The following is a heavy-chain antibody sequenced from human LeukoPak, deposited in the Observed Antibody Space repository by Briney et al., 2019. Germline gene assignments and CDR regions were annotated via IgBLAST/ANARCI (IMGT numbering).Heavy chain of an antibody. J-gene: IGHJ4*02. Sequence: PGGSLRLSCAASEFTFSTYAMSWVRQPPGKGLEWVSTISSSGGSTYYAHSVKGRFTISRDNSKNTVYLQMNSLRAEDTAVYYCAKNDDSGWYQDYWGQGTLVTVSS. CDR3: AKNDDSGWYQDY. CDR2: ISSSGGST. V-gene: IGHV3-23*01. CDR1: EFTFSTYA. D-gene: IGHD6-19*01.